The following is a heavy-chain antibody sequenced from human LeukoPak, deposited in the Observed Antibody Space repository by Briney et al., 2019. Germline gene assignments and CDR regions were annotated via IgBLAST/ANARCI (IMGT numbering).Heavy chain of an antibody. J-gene: IGHJ4*02. CDR2: IRAYNGNT. Sequence: ASVKVSCKASGYTFTSYGISWVRQAPGQGREWMGWIRAYNGNTNYAQKLQGRVTMTTDTSTSTAYMELRSLRSDDTALYYCARSGAYYDYVWGSYRTPTNFDYWGQGTLVTVSS. D-gene: IGHD3-16*02. CDR3: ARSGAYYDYVWGSYRTPTNFDY. V-gene: IGHV1-18*01. CDR1: GYTFTSYG.